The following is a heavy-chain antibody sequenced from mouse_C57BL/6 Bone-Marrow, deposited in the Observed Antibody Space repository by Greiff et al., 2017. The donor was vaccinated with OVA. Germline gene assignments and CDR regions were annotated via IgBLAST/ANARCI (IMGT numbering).Heavy chain of an antibody. J-gene: IGHJ1*03. Sequence: EVHLVESEGGLVQPGSSMKLSCTASGFTFSDYYMAWVRQVPEKGLEWVANINYDGSSTYYLDSLKSRFIISRDNAKNILYLQMSSLKSEDTATYYCAREWLLQENWYFDVWGTGTTVTVSS. CDR2: INYDGSST. CDR1: GFTFSDYY. V-gene: IGHV5-16*01. D-gene: IGHD2-3*01. CDR3: AREWLLQENWYFDV.